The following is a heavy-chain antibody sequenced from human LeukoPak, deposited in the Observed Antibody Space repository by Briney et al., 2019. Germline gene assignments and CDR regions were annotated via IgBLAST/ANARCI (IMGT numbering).Heavy chain of an antibody. CDR3: AREPPAYCGFDCYVLGY. CDR2: INPNSGDT. CDR1: GYRFTSFY. Sequence: ASVKVSCKASGYRFTSFYVHWVRQAPGQGPEWMGWINPNSGDTQYAQKFEGRVTMTRDTSITTAYMELSRLTSDDTAVYYCAREPPAYCGFDCYVLGYWGQGTLVTVSS. J-gene: IGHJ4*02. D-gene: IGHD2-21*02. V-gene: IGHV1-2*02.